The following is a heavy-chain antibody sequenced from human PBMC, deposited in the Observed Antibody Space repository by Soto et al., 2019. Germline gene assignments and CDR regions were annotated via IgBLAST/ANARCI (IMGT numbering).Heavy chain of an antibody. CDR3: ARGHPIVVVPAATRDFDY. J-gene: IGHJ4*02. CDR2: INHSGST. V-gene: IGHV4-34*01. D-gene: IGHD2-2*01. CDR1: GGSFSGYY. Sequence: SETLSLTCAVYGGSFSGYYWSWIRQPPGKGLEWIGEINHSGSTNYNPSLKSRVTISVDTSKNQFSLKLSSVTAADTAVYYCARGHPIVVVPAATRDFDYWGQGTLVTVSS.